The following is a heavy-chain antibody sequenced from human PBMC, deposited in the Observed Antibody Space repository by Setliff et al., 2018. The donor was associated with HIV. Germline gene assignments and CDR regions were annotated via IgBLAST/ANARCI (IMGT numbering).Heavy chain of an antibody. CDR3: VGSTIAAAVYYYYYYMDV. V-gene: IGHV4-39*01. CDR1: GDSFTSRGYY. J-gene: IGHJ6*03. CDR2: IYYSGST. D-gene: IGHD6-13*01. Sequence: PSETLSLTCTVSGDSFTSRGYYWGWIRQPPGKGLEWIGSIYYSGSTYANPSLKSRVTISVDTSKNQFSLNLSSVTAADTAVYYCVGSTIAAAVYYYYYYMDVWGKGTTVTVSS.